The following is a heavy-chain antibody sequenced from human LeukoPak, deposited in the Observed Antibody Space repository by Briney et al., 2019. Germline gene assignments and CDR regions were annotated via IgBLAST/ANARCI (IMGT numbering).Heavy chain of an antibody. CDR3: ARNYYDSSGYPGPFDY. Sequence: SVKVSCKASVYTFTSYGISWVRQAPGQGLEWMGGVIPIFGTANYAQKFQGRVTITADKSTSTAYMELSSLRSEDTAVYYCARNYYDSSGYPGPFDYWGQGTLVTVSS. V-gene: IGHV1-69*06. J-gene: IGHJ4*02. CDR2: VIPIFGTA. D-gene: IGHD3-22*01. CDR1: VYTFTSYG.